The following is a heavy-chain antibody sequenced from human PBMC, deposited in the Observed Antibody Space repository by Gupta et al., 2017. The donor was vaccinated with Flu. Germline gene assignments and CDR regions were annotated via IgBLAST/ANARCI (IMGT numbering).Heavy chain of an antibody. D-gene: IGHD1-7*01. V-gene: IGHV3-23*01. CDR1: GFTFSNYA. Sequence: EVQLLESGGGLVQPGGSLRLSCAASGFTFSNYAMSWVRQTPGKGLEWVSIISGTGGTTYYADSVKGRFTISRDNSKNTLYLQMNSLRAEDTAVYYCAKPLTETMLGQFDSWGQGTLVTVSS. J-gene: IGHJ4*02. CDR2: ISGTGGTT. CDR3: AKPLTETMLGQFDS.